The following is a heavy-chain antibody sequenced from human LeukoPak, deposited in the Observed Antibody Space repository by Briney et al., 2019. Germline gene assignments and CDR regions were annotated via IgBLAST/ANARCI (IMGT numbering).Heavy chain of an antibody. Sequence: ASVKVSCKASGYTFTSYYIHWVRQAPGQGLEWMGIINPSGGSTSYAQKFQGRVTMTRDTSTSTVYMELSSLRSEDTAVYYCARDYLPIAVAGTAGDWFDPWGQGTLVTVSS. D-gene: IGHD6-19*01. V-gene: IGHV1-46*01. CDR1: GYTFTSYY. J-gene: IGHJ5*02. CDR3: ARDYLPIAVAGTAGDWFDP. CDR2: INPSGGST.